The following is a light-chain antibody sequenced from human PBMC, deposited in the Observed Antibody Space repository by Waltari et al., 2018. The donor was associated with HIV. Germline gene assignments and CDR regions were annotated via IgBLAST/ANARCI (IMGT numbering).Light chain of an antibody. Sequence: QSALTQPASVSGSFGQSITISCTGTSSDVGSYNLVSWYQYHPGKAPKLILYEVSKRPSGVSNRFSGSKSGNTASLTVSGLQAEDEAQYYCCSYARSGIPFGGGTKLTVL. CDR1: SSDVGSYNL. CDR3: CSYARSGIP. CDR2: EVS. V-gene: IGLV2-23*02. J-gene: IGLJ2*01.